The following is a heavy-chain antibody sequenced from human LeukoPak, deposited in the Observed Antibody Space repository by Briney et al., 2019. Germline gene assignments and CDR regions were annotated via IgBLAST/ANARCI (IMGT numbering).Heavy chain of an antibody. V-gene: IGHV4-30-4*01. J-gene: IGHJ4*02. CDR2: IYYSGST. Sequence: SQTLSLTCTVSGGSINSGDYYWSWIRQPPGKGLEWIGYIYYSGSTYYNPSLKSRVTISVDTSKNQFSLKLSSVTAADTAVYYCATYSSSWFFDYWGQGTLVTVSS. D-gene: IGHD6-13*01. CDR3: ATYSSSWFFDY. CDR1: GGSINSGDYY.